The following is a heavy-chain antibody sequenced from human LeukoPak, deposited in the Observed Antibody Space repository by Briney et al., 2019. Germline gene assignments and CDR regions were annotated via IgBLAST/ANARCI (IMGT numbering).Heavy chain of an antibody. CDR1: GGSISSGGYY. D-gene: IGHD3-9*01. J-gene: IGHJ4*02. CDR2: IYYSGST. CDR3: AIASKLRYFATHPDY. V-gene: IGHV4-31*03. Sequence: PSQTLSLTCTVSGGSISSGGYYWSWIRQHPGKGLEWIGYIYYSGSTYYNPSLKSRVTISVDTSKNQFSLKLSSVTAADTAVYYCAIASKLRYFATHPDYWGQGTLVTVSS.